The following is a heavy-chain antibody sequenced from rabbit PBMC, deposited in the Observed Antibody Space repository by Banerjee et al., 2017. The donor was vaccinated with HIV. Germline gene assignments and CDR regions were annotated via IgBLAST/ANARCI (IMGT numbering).Heavy chain of an antibody. J-gene: IGHJ4*01. V-gene: IGHV1S36*01. CDR3: ARDTYGNFGYGDFVL. D-gene: IGHD2-1*01. CDR1: GFDFSSYA. Sequence: QEQLEESGGDLVKPGGTLTLTCTASGFDFSSYAITWVRQAPGKGLEYIGYITYRGSAYYASWVNGRFTISRENTQNTLYLQLNSLTAADTATYFCARDTYGNFGYGDFVLWGPGTLVTVS. CDR2: ITYRGSA.